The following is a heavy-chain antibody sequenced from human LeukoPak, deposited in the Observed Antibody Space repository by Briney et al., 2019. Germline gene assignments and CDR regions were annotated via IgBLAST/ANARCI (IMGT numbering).Heavy chain of an antibody. J-gene: IGHJ4*02. Sequence: GSLIPSCAASGFIFSSYGMHWGRQAPGKGLEGVAFIRYDGSNKYYADSVKGRFTISRDNSKNTLYLQMNSLRAEDTAVYYCATWAAAGTGYWGQGTLVTVSS. CDR1: GFIFSSYG. CDR2: IRYDGSNK. CDR3: ATWAAAGTGY. V-gene: IGHV3-30*02. D-gene: IGHD6-13*01.